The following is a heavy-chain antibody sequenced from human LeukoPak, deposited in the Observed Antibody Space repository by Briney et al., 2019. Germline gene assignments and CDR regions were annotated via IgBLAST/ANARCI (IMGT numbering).Heavy chain of an antibody. Sequence: AGTSLRLSCAASGFTFSSYTMHWVRQAPGKGLELLAVISYDGNNKYYADSVKGRFTISRDNFNNTLYLQMNSLRGEDTAVYYCARDSSGSWPNWFDPWGQGTLVTVSS. J-gene: IGHJ5*02. V-gene: IGHV3-30-3*01. D-gene: IGHD6-13*01. CDR1: GFTFSSYT. CDR2: ISYDGNNK. CDR3: ARDSSGSWPNWFDP.